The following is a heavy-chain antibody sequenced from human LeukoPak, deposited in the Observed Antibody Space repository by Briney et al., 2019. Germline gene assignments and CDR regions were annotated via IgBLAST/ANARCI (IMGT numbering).Heavy chain of an antibody. V-gene: IGHV3-48*03. D-gene: IGHD4-17*01. CDR2: ISSSGSTI. CDR1: GFTFNTYE. CDR3: ATFSFGDYYYYYGMDV. Sequence: GGSLRLSCAASGFTFNTYEMNWVRQAPGKGLEWVSYISSSGSTIYYADYVKGRFTISRDNAKNSLYLQMNSLRAEDTAVYYCATFSFGDYYYYYGMDVWGQGTTVTVSS. J-gene: IGHJ6*02.